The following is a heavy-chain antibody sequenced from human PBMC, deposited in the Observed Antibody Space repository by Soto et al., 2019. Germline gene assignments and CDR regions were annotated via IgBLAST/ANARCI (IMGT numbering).Heavy chain of an antibody. CDR1: GGSFSGYY. Sequence: QVQLQQWGAGLLKPSETLSLTCAVYGGSFSGYYWSWIRQPPGKGLEWIGEINHSGSTNYNPSLKSRGTISVDTSKNQFSLKLSSVTAADTAVYYCARTYSSSWSPFEYWGQGTLVTVSS. CDR3: ARTYSSSWSPFEY. V-gene: IGHV4-34*01. J-gene: IGHJ4*02. D-gene: IGHD6-13*01. CDR2: INHSGST.